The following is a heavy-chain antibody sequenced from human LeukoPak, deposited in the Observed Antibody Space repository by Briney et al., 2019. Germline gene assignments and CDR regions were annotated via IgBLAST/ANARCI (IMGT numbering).Heavy chain of an antibody. Sequence: PGRSLRLSCAASGFTFADYAMHWVRQAPGKGLEWVSGISWNSGSIGYADSVKGRFTISRDNAKNSLYLQMNSLRAEDTALYYCAKTTYDYRYYFDYWGQGTLVTVSS. CDR3: AKTTYDYRYYFDY. J-gene: IGHJ4*02. V-gene: IGHV3-9*01. D-gene: IGHD3-16*01. CDR2: ISWNSGSI. CDR1: GFTFADYA.